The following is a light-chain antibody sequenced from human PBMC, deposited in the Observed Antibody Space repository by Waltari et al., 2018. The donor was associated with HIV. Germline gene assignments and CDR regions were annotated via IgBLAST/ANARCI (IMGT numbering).Light chain of an antibody. CDR2: DAS. CDR3: HQFGSSTSYT. CDR1: QSVSNNY. J-gene: IGKJ2*01. Sequence: EIVLTQSPATLSLSPGERATLSCGASQSVSNNYLAWYQQKPGLAPRLLIYDASTRATGIPDRFRGSGSGTDFTLTISRLEPEDFAVYYCHQFGSSTSYTFGQGTKLEIK. V-gene: IGKV3D-20*01.